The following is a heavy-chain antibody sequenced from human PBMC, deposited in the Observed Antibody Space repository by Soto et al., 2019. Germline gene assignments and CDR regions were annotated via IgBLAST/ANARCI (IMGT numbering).Heavy chain of an antibody. V-gene: IGHV1-46*03. Sequence: ASVKLSCTASGYTFTSYYMHWVRQAPGQGLEWMGIINPSGGSTSYAQKFQGRVTMTRDTSTSTVYMELSSPRSEDTAVYYCARDPMVVRGVIAPYYYYGMDVWGQGTTVTVSS. CDR1: GYTFTSYY. J-gene: IGHJ6*02. CDR2: INPSGGST. D-gene: IGHD3-10*01. CDR3: ARDPMVVRGVIAPYYYYGMDV.